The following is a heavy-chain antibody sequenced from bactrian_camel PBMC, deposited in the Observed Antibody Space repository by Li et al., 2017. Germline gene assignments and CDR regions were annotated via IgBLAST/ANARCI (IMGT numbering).Heavy chain of an antibody. D-gene: IGHD1*01. CDR1: GVSEHLFGYFC. V-gene: IGHV3S55*01. Sequence: HVQLVESGGGSSRDGGSLRLSCGASGVSEHLFGYFCMAWFRQAPGQEREGIAAIDRDGNLKYADSVKGRFTISRDTSNFTLYLQMNSLKPEDTAMYYCARGASPRIDAGGTLGYCSPISYWGQGTQVTVS. CDR2: IDRDGNL. CDR3: ARGASPRIDAGGTLGYCSPISY. J-gene: IGHJ4*01.